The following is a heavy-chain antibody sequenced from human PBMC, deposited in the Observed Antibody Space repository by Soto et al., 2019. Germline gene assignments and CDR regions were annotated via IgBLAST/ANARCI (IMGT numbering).Heavy chain of an antibody. D-gene: IGHD3-3*01. Sequence: PSETLSLTCGVYGGSFSAYSWTWLRQSPGKGLEWIGEITHGGSTDYNPALKSRLVMSVDTSKNQFSLRATSVTAADAAVYFCARARFDSWSHIYYGLDVWGQGTTVTVSS. V-gene: IGHV4-34*01. CDR3: ARARFDSWSHIYYGLDV. CDR2: ITHGGST. CDR1: GGSFSAYS. J-gene: IGHJ6*02.